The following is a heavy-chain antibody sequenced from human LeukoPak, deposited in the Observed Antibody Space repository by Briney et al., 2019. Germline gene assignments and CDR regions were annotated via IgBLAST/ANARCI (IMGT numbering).Heavy chain of an antibody. CDR3: ARTIAAAGTYYFDY. Sequence: HSGGSLRLSCAASGFTVSSNYMSWVRQAPGKGLEWVSVIYSGGSTYYADSVKGRFTISRDNSKNTLYLQMNSLRAEDTAVHYCARTIAAAGTYYFDYWGQGTLVTVSS. CDR2: IYSGGST. D-gene: IGHD6-13*01. CDR1: GFTVSSNY. J-gene: IGHJ4*02. V-gene: IGHV3-53*01.